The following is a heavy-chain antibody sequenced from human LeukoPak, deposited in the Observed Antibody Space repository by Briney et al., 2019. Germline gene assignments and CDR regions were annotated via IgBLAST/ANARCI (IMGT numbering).Heavy chain of an antibody. V-gene: IGHV1-46*01. CDR1: GYTFTSYY. Sequence: ASVKVSCKASGYTFTSYYMHWVRQAPGQGLEWMGIINPSGGSTSYAQKFQGRVTMTRDTSTSTVYMELSSLRAEDTAVYYCARDIVVVPAAKPPSDAFDIWGQGTMVTVSS. CDR2: INPSGGST. CDR3: ARDIVVVPAAKPPSDAFDI. J-gene: IGHJ3*02. D-gene: IGHD2-2*01.